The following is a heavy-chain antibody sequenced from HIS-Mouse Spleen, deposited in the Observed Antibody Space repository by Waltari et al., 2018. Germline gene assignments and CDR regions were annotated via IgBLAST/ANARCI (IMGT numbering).Heavy chain of an antibody. CDR2: IYYSGST. V-gene: IGHV4-39*07. D-gene: IGHD6-13*01. CDR3: AREIPYSSSWYDWYFDL. Sequence: QLQLQESGPGLVKPSETLSLTCTVSGGPILSCSYYWGWIRQPPGKGLEWIGSIYYSGSTYYNPSLKSRVTISVDTSKNQFSLKLSSVTAADTAVYYCAREIPYSSSWYDWYFDLWGRGTLVTVSS. CDR1: GGPILSCSYY. J-gene: IGHJ2*01.